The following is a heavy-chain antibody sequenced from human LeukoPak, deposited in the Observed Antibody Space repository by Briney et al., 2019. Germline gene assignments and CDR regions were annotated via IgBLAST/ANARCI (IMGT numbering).Heavy chain of an antibody. J-gene: IGHJ5*02. CDR3: ARVSLTYNWFDP. CDR2: INHSGST. V-gene: IGHV4-34*01. CDR1: GGSFSGYY. Sequence: SETLSLTCAVYGGSFSGYYWSWIRQPPGKGLEWIGEINHSGSTNYNPSLKSRVTISVDTSKNQFSLKLSSVTAADTAVYYCARVSLTYNWFDPWGQGTQVTVSS. D-gene: IGHD3-16*02.